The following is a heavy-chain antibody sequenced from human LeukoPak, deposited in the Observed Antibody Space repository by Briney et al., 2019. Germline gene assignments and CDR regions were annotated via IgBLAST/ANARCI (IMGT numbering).Heavy chain of an antibody. V-gene: IGHV1-18*01. CDR3: ARKDSNSENF. J-gene: IGHJ4*02. Sequence: ASVKVSCKASGYPFTSYGLTWVRQTPGQGLQWMGWIAAYNGATNYAQIFQGRISMTTDTSTNTGYMELRSLTSDDTAVYYCARKDSNSENFWGQGTLVTVSS. D-gene: IGHD2/OR15-2a*01. CDR1: GYPFTSYG. CDR2: IAAYNGAT.